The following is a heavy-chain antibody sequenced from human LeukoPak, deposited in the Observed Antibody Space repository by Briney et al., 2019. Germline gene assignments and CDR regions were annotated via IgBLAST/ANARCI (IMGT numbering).Heavy chain of an antibody. CDR3: ARDLQSHWFDP. CDR1: GGSISSYY. V-gene: IGHV4-59*01. Sequence: PSETLSLTCTVSGGSISSYYWSWIRQPPGKGLEWIGYIYYSGSTNYNPSLKSRVTISVDTSKNQFSLKLSSVTAADTAVYYCARDLQSHWFDPWGQGTLVTVSS. CDR2: IYYSGST. J-gene: IGHJ5*02.